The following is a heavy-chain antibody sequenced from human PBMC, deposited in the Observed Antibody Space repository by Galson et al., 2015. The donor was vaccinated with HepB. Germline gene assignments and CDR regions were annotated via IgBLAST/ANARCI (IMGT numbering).Heavy chain of an antibody. D-gene: IGHD3-3*01. CDR3: AHRYDFWSGPLNYYMDV. J-gene: IGHJ6*03. CDR2: IYWDDDK. CDR1: GFSLSTSGVG. V-gene: IGHV2-5*02. Sequence: PALVKPTQTLTLTCTFSGFSLSTSGVGVGWIRQPPGKALEWLALIYWDDDKRYSPSLKSRLTITKDTSKNQVVLTMTNMDPVDTATYYCAHRYDFWSGPLNYYMDVWGKGTTVTVSS.